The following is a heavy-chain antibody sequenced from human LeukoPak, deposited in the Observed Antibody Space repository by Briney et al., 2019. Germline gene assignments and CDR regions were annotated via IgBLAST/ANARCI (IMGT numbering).Heavy chain of an antibody. Sequence: PSETLSLTCTVSGDSMSSSPYYWGWIRQPPGQGLEWIGSIHYSGTTYYNPSLKSRVTILIDTSRNQFSLKLNSVTAADTAVYYCASPSSSSSTYDYWGQGSLVTVSS. CDR3: ASPSSSSSTYDY. V-gene: IGHV4-39*01. J-gene: IGHJ4*02. CDR2: IHYSGTT. CDR1: GDSMSSSPYY. D-gene: IGHD6-6*01.